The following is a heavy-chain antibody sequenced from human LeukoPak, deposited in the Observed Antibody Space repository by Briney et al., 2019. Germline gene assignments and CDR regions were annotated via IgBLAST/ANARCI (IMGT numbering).Heavy chain of an antibody. Sequence: ASVKVSCKASGYTFTNYYMHWVRQAPGQGLDWMGIINPGGGSTNYAQKFQGRVTMTEDTSTDTAYMELSSLRSEDTAVYYCATDPLYSSSWYVYWGQGTLVTVSS. CDR2: INPGGGST. CDR3: ATDPLYSSSWYVY. J-gene: IGHJ4*02. V-gene: IGHV1-46*01. CDR1: GYTFTNYY. D-gene: IGHD6-13*01.